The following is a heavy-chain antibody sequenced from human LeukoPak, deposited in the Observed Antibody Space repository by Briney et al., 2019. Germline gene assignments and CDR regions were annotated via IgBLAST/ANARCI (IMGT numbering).Heavy chain of an antibody. V-gene: IGHV4-59*12. J-gene: IGHJ5*02. CDR3: ARDQGSIGHWFDP. CDR2: IYNSGST. CDR1: GVSISIYY. D-gene: IGHD2-2*01. Sequence: SETLSLTCTVSGVSISIYYWSWIRQPPGKGLEWIGYIYNSGSTSYNPSLKSRVTISVDTSKNQFSLKLSSVTAADTAVYYCARDQGSIGHWFDPWGQGTLVTVSS.